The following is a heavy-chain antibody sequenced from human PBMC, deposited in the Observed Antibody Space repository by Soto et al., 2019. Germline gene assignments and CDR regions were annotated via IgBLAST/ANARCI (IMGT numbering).Heavy chain of an antibody. CDR2: ISGSGGST. J-gene: IGHJ6*02. D-gene: IGHD6-13*01. Sequence: QPGGSLRLSCAASGFTFSSYAMSWVRQAPGKGLEWVSAISGSGGSTYYADSVKGRFTISRDNSKNTLYLQMNSLRAEDTAVYYCAKAPPGYSSSWYPCMDVWGQGTTVTVSS. CDR1: GFTFSSYA. CDR3: AKAPPGYSSSWYPCMDV. V-gene: IGHV3-23*01.